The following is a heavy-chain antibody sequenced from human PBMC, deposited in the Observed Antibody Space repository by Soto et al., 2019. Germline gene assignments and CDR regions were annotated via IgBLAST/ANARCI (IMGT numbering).Heavy chain of an antibody. CDR1: GYSISSGYH. V-gene: IGHV4-38-2*02. CDR2: VHYRGNT. J-gene: IGHJ5*02. Sequence: PSETLSLTCTVSGYSISSGYHWAWIRPPPGKGLEWLGSVHYRGNTYYNPSLKSRLTISVDKSKNQFSLNLSSVTAADTAVYYCARQDRVVAEGRWFDPWGQGTLVTVSS. CDR3: ARQDRVVAEGRWFDP. D-gene: IGHD2-15*01.